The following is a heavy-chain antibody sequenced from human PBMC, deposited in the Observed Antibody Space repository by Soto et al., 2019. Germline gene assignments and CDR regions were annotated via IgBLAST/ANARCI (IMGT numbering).Heavy chain of an antibody. CDR1: GFTFSSYA. V-gene: IGHV3-30*14. CDR3: STVMPNGYFDY. CDR2: ISYDGSNK. Sequence: QVQLVESGGGVVQPGRSLRLSCAASGFTFSSYAMHWVGQAPGKGLEWVAVISYDGSNKYYADSVKGRFTISRDNSKNTLYLQMNSLRAEDTAVYYCSTVMPNGYFDYWGQGTLVTVSS. J-gene: IGHJ4*02. D-gene: IGHD1-26*01.